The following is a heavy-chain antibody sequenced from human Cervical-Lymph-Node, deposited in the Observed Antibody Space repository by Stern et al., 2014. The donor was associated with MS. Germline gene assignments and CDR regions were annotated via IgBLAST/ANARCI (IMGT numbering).Heavy chain of an antibody. CDR3: ARILYDSSGYYGDY. CDR2: IFSNDEN. J-gene: IGHJ4*01. D-gene: IGHD3-22*01. Sequence: QVTLRESGPVLVTPTETLMLTCTVSGFSLSNRRMGVSWIRQPPGKALEWLAHIFSNDENSSRTYLKSRLTIPKDTSKSQVAPNMTNMDPVDTATYYCARILYDSSGYYGDYWGHGTLVTVSS. V-gene: IGHV2-26*01. CDR1: GFSLSNRRMG.